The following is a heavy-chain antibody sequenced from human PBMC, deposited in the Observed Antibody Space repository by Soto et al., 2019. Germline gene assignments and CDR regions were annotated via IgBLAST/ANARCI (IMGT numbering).Heavy chain of an antibody. D-gene: IGHD3-3*01. CDR2: IYSGGRT. J-gene: IGHJ4*02. V-gene: IGHV3-53*01. CDR3: ASVAHYEFWSGWD. Sequence: EVQLVESGGGLIQPGGSLRLSCAASGFTVSNNYMSWVRQAPGKGLEWVSVIYSGGRTYYADSVKGRFTISRDNSKNTVYLQMNSLRAEDTAVYYCASVAHYEFWSGWDWGQGTLVTVSS. CDR1: GFTVSNNY.